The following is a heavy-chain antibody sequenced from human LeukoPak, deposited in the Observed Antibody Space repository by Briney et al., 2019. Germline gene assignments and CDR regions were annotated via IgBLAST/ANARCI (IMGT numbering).Heavy chain of an antibody. J-gene: IGHJ3*02. CDR1: GYTFRSYA. Sequence: GGSLRLSCAASGYTFRSYAMTWVRQAPGKGLEWVSAISGSGDTTFYADSVRGRFTISRDNSKNTLYLQMNSLRADDTAVYYCAKTGGSSWLDAFDIWGQGTMVTVSS. CDR3: AKTGGSSWLDAFDI. V-gene: IGHV3-23*01. D-gene: IGHD6-13*01. CDR2: ISGSGDTT.